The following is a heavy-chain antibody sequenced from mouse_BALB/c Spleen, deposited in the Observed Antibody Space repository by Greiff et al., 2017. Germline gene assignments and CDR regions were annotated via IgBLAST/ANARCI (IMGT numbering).Heavy chain of an antibody. CDR1: GFTFSSYT. CDR2: ISNGGGST. V-gene: IGHV5-12-2*01. CDR3: ARQGIYYAMDY. Sequence: EVKLMESGGGLVQPGGSLKLSCAASGFTFSSYTMSWVRQTPEKRLEWVAYISNGGGSTYYPDTVKGRFTISRDNAKNTLYLQMSSLKSEDTAMYYCARQGIYYAMDYWGQGTSVTVSS. J-gene: IGHJ4*01.